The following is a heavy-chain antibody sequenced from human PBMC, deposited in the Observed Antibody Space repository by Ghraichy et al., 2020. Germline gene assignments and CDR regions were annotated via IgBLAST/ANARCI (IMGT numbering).Heavy chain of an antibody. CDR2: ISSSSSYI. Sequence: LSLTCAASGFTFSSYSMNWVRQAPGKGLEWVSSISSSSSYIYYADSVKGRFTISRDNAKNSLYLQMNSLRAEDTAVYYCARDREGIVGAPFDYWGQGTLVTVSS. V-gene: IGHV3-21*01. CDR1: GFTFSSYS. D-gene: IGHD1-26*01. J-gene: IGHJ4*02. CDR3: ARDREGIVGAPFDY.